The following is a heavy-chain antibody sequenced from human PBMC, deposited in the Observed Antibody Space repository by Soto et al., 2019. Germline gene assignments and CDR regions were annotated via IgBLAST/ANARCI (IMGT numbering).Heavy chain of an antibody. J-gene: IGHJ6*02. Sequence: QVQLVQSGAEVKKPGSSVKVSCKTSGVSFNNNGIGWVRQAPGHGLEWMGGVIPPFRTSNYARKFQDRISNTADASPGTVNMELSSLTSEATTQYYCARVLYYGSGSYSPYGMDIWGQGTTVTVSS. CDR2: VIPPFRTS. CDR3: ARVLYYGSGSYSPYGMDI. D-gene: IGHD3-10*01. CDR1: GVSFNNNG. V-gene: IGHV1-69*01.